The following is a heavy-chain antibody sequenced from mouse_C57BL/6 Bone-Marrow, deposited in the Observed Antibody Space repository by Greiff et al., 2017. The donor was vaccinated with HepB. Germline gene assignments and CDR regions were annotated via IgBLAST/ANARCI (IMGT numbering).Heavy chain of an antibody. Sequence: QVQLQQSGAELARPGASVKLSCKASGYTFTSYGISWVKQRTGQGLEWIGEIYPRSGNTYYNEKFKGKATLTADKSSSTAYMELRSLTSEDSAVYFCARGPLWLGYFDYWGQGSTLTVSS. CDR2: IYPRSGNT. CDR3: ARGPLWLGYFDY. CDR1: GYTFTSYG. J-gene: IGHJ2*01. D-gene: IGHD2-2*01. V-gene: IGHV1-81*01.